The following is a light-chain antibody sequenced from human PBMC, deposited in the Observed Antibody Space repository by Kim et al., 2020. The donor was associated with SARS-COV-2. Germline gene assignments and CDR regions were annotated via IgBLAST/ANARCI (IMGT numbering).Light chain of an antibody. J-gene: IGKJ1*01. Sequence: EIVLTQSPGTLSLSPGERATLSCRASQSVSNNYLAWYQQKPGQAPRLLIYGASSRATGIPDRFIGSGSGTDFTLTISRLEPEDFAVYYCQQYGSSPRTFGQGTKVEIK. V-gene: IGKV3-20*01. CDR2: GAS. CDR3: QQYGSSPRT. CDR1: QSVSNNY.